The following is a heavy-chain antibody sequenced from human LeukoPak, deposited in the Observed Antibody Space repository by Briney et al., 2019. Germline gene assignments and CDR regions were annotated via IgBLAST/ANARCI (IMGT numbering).Heavy chain of an antibody. D-gene: IGHD6-13*01. Sequence: GSLRLSCAVSGFTLDDYGMNWVRQAPGKGLEWVSGINWNGDSTGYADSVKGRLTISRDNAKNSLYLQMNSLRAEDTALYYWARGRDSSSWYYYYYMDVWGKGTTVTVSS. V-gene: IGHV3-20*04. J-gene: IGHJ6*03. CDR3: ARGRDSSSWYYYYYMDV. CDR2: INWNGDST. CDR1: GFTLDDYG.